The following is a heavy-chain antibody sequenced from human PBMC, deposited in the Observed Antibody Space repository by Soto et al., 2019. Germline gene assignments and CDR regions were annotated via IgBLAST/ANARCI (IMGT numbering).Heavy chain of an antibody. CDR3: ARRRIYNGYDS. Sequence: QITLKESGPTLVNPTQTLTLTCTFSGFSLDTSGVGVGWIHQAPGEALEWLGVIYWDDDQRYSPALRNRLTITKDTSKNQVVLTMTNMNPVDAGTYYCARRRIYNGYDSWGQGTLVTVSS. D-gene: IGHD5-12*01. J-gene: IGHJ4*02. V-gene: IGHV2-5*02. CDR2: IYWDDDQ. CDR1: GFSLDTSGVG.